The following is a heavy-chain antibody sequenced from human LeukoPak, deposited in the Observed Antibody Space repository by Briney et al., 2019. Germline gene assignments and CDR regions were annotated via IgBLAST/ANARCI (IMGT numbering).Heavy chain of an antibody. CDR3: ARRVLPSTVTYYFDY. J-gene: IGHJ4*02. CDR1: GFTFSGYS. CDR2: ISSSSSTI. Sequence: PGGSLRLSCAASGFTFSGYSMNWVRQAPGKGLEWVSYISSSSSTIYYADSVKGRFTISRDNSQNTVYLQMNSLRAEDTAVYYCARRVLPSTVTYYFDYWGQGTLVTVSS. V-gene: IGHV3-48*01. D-gene: IGHD4-17*01.